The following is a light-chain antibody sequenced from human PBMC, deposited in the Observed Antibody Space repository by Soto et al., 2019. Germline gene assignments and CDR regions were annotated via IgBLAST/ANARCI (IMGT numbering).Light chain of an antibody. CDR1: SSNIGSNT. Sequence: VLTQPPSASGTPGQRVTISCSGSSSNIGSNTVNWYQQLPGTAPKLLIYSNNQRPSGVPDRFSGSKSGTSASLAISGLQFEEEADYYCAAWDDSLNVYVVFGGGPQLTVL. V-gene: IGLV1-44*01. CDR2: SNN. J-gene: IGLJ2*01. CDR3: AAWDDSLNVYVV.